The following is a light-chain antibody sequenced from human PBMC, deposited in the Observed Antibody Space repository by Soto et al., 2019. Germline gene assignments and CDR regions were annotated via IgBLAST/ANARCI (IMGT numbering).Light chain of an antibody. CDR2: LAS. V-gene: IGKV3-20*01. Sequence: EIVLTQSPGTLSLSPGDRATLSCRASQSISSSYLAWYQQKPGQPPRLLIYLASIRATGIPDRFTGSGSGTDFTLTIRRLEPEDFAVYYCQHYGTSPRT. J-gene: IGKJ1*01. CDR3: QHYGTSPRT. CDR1: QSISSSY.